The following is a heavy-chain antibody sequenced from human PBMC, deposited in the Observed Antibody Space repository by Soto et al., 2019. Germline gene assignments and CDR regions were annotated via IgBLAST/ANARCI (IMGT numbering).Heavy chain of an antibody. V-gene: IGHV3-21*03. CDR3: ARYYDFWSGYYFADY. D-gene: IGHD3-3*01. CDR2: ISSSSTYI. Sequence: PGGSLRLSCAASGFNFSSYGMNWVRQAPGKGLKWVSFISSSSTYIYYADSLKGRFTISRDNAKNSLYLQMDSLRAEDTALYYCARYYDFWSGYYFADYWGQGTLVTVSS. CDR1: GFNFSSYG. J-gene: IGHJ4*02.